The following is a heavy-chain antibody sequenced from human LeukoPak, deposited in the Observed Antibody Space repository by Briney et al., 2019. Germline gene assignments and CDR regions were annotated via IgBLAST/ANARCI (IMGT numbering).Heavy chain of an antibody. Sequence: LAGGSLRLSCAASGFSFDDRGMNWVRQAPGKGLEWVSGITWNGGRIGCADSVKGRFTISRDNAKNFLYLQMNSLRAEDTALYHCVRDISYGGFDIWGKGTMVTVSS. J-gene: IGHJ3*02. CDR3: VRDISYGGFDI. CDR2: ITWNGGRI. D-gene: IGHD4-23*01. V-gene: IGHV3-20*01. CDR1: GFSFDDRG.